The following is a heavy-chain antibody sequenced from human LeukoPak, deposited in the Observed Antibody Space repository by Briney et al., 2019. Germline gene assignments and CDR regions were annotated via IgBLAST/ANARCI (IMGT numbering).Heavy chain of an antibody. CDR3: ARVGDTSGYFYYFDY. CDR2: IYYSGST. V-gene: IGHV4-31*11. J-gene: IGHJ4*02. Sequence: SETLSLTCAVSGGSFSSGGYYWSWIRQHPGKGLEWIGYIYYSGSTYYNPSLKSRVTISVDTSKNQFSLRLSSVTAADTALYYCARVGDTSGYFYYFDYWGQGTLVTVSS. D-gene: IGHD3-22*01. CDR1: GGSFSSGGYY.